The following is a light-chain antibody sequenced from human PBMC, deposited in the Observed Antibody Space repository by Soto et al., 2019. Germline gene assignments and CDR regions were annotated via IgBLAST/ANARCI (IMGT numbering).Light chain of an antibody. CDR2: EVS. CDR1: SSDVGGYNY. Sequence: QSALTQPASVSGSPGQSITISCTGTSSDVGGYNYVSWYQQHPGKAPKLMIYEVSNRPSGVSNRFSGSKSGNTASLTISELQAEDEADYDCSSYTSSSTYVFGSGTKVTV. V-gene: IGLV2-14*01. CDR3: SSYTSSSTYV. J-gene: IGLJ1*01.